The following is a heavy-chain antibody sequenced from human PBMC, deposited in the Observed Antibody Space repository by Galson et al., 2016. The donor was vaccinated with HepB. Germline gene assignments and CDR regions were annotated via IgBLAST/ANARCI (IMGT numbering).Heavy chain of an antibody. V-gene: IGHV3-9*01. Sequence: SLRLSCAASGFTFDHYAMHWVRQAPGKGLEWVSGITWNSGSLDYADSVKGRFTISRDNSKNALSLQMNSLRAEDTAVYYCAREGTNIAVAATAFDYWGQGTLVTVAS. J-gene: IGHJ4*02. CDR2: ITWNSGSL. CDR1: GFTFDHYA. D-gene: IGHD6-19*01. CDR3: AREGTNIAVAATAFDY.